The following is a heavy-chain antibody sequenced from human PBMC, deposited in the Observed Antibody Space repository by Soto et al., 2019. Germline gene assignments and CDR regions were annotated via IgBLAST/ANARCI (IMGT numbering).Heavy chain of an antibody. D-gene: IGHD6-13*01. V-gene: IGHV4-59*01. CDR2: IYYTGST. CDR3: AKYRRTEAEGFTLDY. J-gene: IGHJ4*02. Sequence: SETLSLTCTVSGDSINNYYWSWIRQPPGKRLEWIGYIYYTGSTTYNPSLESRVTMSVDTSKNQFSLKLSSVNAADTAVYYCAKYRRTEAEGFTLDYWGRGTRLTVS. CDR1: GDSINNYY.